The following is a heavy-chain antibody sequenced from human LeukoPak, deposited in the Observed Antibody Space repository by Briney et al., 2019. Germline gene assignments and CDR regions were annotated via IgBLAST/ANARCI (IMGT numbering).Heavy chain of an antibody. CDR3: ARSGSYLGGYYYYYYMDV. V-gene: IGHV1-8*03. CDR1: GYTFTNYD. Sequence: ASVKVSCKASGYTFTNYDINWVRQATGQGLEWMGYMNPNSGNTGYAQKFQDRVTITSDTSISTAYMELSSLRSDDTAVYYCARSGSYLGGYYYYYYMDVWGKGTTVTVSS. D-gene: IGHD1-26*01. CDR2: MNPNSGNT. J-gene: IGHJ6*03.